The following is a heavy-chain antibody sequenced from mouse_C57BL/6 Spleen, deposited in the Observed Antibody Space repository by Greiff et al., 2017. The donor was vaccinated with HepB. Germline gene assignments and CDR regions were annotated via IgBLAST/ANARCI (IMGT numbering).Heavy chain of an antibody. V-gene: IGHV2-2*01. D-gene: IGHD1-1*01. CDR1: GFSLTSYG. J-gene: IGHJ4*01. Sequence: VKLQESGPGLVQPSQSLSITCTVSGFSLTSYGIHWVRQSPGKGLEWLGVIWSGGSTDYNAAFISRLSISKDNSKSQVFFKMNSLQADDTAIYYCARDLLITTVVATDAMDYWGQGTSVTVSS. CDR3: ARDLLITTVVATDAMDY. CDR2: IWSGGST.